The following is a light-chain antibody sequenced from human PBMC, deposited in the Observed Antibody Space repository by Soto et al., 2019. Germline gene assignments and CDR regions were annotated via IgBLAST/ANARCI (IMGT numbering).Light chain of an antibody. CDR1: QSLLHSSGNNY. CDR2: LGS. V-gene: IGKV2-28*01. CDR3: MQALQTPWT. Sequence: DIVLTQSPLSLPVTPGEPASISCRSSQSLLHSSGNNYLDWYLQKPGQSPQLLIYLGSNRASGGPDRFSGSGSGTYFTLKISRVEAEDVGVYYCMQALQTPWTFGQGTKVEIE. J-gene: IGKJ1*01.